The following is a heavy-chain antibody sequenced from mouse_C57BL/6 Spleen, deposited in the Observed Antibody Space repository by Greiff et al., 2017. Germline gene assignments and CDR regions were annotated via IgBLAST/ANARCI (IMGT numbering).Heavy chain of an antibody. Sequence: EVQLQESGPELVKPGASVKIPCKASGYTFTDYNMDWVKQSHGKSLEWIGDINPNNGGTIYNQKFKGKATLTVDKSSGTAYMELRSLTFASTAVYYCAREDYGSSHWYFDGWGTGTTVTVSS. CDR3: AREDYGSSHWYFDG. D-gene: IGHD1-1*01. CDR1: GYTFTDYN. J-gene: IGHJ1*03. V-gene: IGHV1-18*01. CDR2: INPNNGGT.